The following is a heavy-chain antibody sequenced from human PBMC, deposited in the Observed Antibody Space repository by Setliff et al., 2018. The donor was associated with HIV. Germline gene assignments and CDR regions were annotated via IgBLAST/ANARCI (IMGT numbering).Heavy chain of an antibody. V-gene: IGHV4-34*01. CDR1: GGSFSASY. Sequence: PSETLSLTCAVYGGSFSASYWSWIRQAPGKGLEWIGEINHSGITHFNPSLDTRVTMFADTSKNQFSLRLGPVTAADTAIYYCAKGPRGLGLRYYFDYWAQGSQVTVSS. J-gene: IGHJ4*02. D-gene: IGHD3-10*01. CDR2: INHSGIT. CDR3: AKGPRGLGLRYYFDY.